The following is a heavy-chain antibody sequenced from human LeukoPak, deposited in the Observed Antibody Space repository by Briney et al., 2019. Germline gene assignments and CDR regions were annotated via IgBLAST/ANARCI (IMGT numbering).Heavy chain of an antibody. CDR1: GYIFTSYW. Sequence: RGASRQISCQGSGYIFTSYWIGWVRPLPGKGLGGMGIIYPGDSDTRDSPSFQAQVTISADKSISTAYLQWSSLKASDTAMYYCARLSGSYYRDAFDIWGQGTMVTVSS. D-gene: IGHD1-26*01. J-gene: IGHJ3*02. CDR3: ARLSGSYYRDAFDI. V-gene: IGHV5-51*01. CDR2: IYPGDSDT.